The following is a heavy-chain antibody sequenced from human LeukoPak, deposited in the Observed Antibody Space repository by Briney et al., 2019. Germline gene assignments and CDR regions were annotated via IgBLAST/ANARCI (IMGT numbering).Heavy chain of an antibody. CDR3: ARDETEYSSSWTRPN. J-gene: IGHJ4*02. CDR2: IYHSGST. D-gene: IGHD6-13*01. Sequence: PSETLSLTCTVSTGSISSSSYYWGWIRQPPGKGLEWIGSIYHSGSTYYNPSLKSRVTISVDTSKNQFSLKLSSVTAADTAVYYCARDETEYSSSWTRPNWGQGTLVTVSS. V-gene: IGHV4-39*07. CDR1: TGSISSSSYY.